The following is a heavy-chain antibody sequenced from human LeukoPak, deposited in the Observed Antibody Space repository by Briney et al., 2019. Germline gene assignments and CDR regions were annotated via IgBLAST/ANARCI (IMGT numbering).Heavy chain of an antibody. D-gene: IGHD6-13*01. CDR1: GGTFSSYA. CDR3: ARGVIPYSSFDY. J-gene: IGHJ4*02. V-gene: IGHV1-69*13. CDR2: IIPIFGTA. Sequence: ASVKVSCKASGGTFSSYAISWVRQAPGQGLEWMGGIIPIFGTANYAQKFQGRVTITADEPTSTAYMELSSLRSEDTAVYYCARGVIPYSSFDYWGQGTLVTVSS.